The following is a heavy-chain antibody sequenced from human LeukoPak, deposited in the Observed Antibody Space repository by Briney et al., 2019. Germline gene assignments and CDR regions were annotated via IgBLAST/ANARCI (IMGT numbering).Heavy chain of an antibody. Sequence: SETLSLTCTVSGGSISTYFWSWIRQPPGKGLEWIGYIFYTGMTSYNPSLKRRVTISVDTSKNQFSLRLTSVTAADTAVYFCARATAAGLNAFDIWGQGTMVTVSS. V-gene: IGHV4-59*01. D-gene: IGHD6-13*01. CDR2: IFYTGMT. CDR1: GGSISTYF. CDR3: ARATAAGLNAFDI. J-gene: IGHJ3*02.